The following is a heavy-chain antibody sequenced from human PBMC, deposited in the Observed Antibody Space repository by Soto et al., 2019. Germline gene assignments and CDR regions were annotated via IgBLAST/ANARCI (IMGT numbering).Heavy chain of an antibody. Sequence: SETLSLTCTVSGGSVRGGSNYWNWIRQPPEKGLEWIGYIFYSGSTNYNPSLKSRVTISVDTSKNHFSLRLTSVTAADTAVYYCARDPLFNYYGSNGSQYGGFDPWGQGTLVTVSS. V-gene: IGHV4-61*03. CDR2: IFYSGST. CDR3: ARDPLFNYYGSNGSQYGGFDP. J-gene: IGHJ5*02. D-gene: IGHD3-22*01. CDR1: GGSVRGGSNY.